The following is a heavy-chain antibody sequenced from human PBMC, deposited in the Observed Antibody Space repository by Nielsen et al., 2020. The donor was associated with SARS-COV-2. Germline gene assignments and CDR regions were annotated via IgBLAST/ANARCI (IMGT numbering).Heavy chain of an antibody. D-gene: IGHD1-26*01. J-gene: IGHJ4*02. Sequence: ASVKVSCKASGYTFTSYAMHWVRQVPGQRLEWMGWINAGNGNTKYSQKFQGRVTITGDTSASTAYMELSSLRSEDTAVYYCATERKYSGSYGVFDYWGQGTLVTVSS. CDR2: INAGNGNT. CDR3: ATERKYSGSYGVFDY. CDR1: GYTFTSYA. V-gene: IGHV1-3*01.